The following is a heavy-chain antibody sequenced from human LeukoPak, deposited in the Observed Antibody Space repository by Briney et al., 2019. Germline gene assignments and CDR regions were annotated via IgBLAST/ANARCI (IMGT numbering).Heavy chain of an antibody. CDR1: GGSISSYY. D-gene: IGHD4-11*01. V-gene: IGHV4-59*01. Sequence: SETLSLTCTVSGGSISSYYWSWIRQPPGKGLEWIGYIYYSGNTNYNPSLKSRVTMSVDTSKNQFSLKLSSVTAADTAVYYCARGHVDYMSWFDPWGQGTLVTVSS. CDR2: IYYSGNT. J-gene: IGHJ5*02. CDR3: ARGHVDYMSWFDP.